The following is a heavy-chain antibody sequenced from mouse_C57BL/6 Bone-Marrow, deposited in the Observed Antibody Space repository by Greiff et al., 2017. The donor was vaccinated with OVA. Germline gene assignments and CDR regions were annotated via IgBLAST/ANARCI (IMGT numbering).Heavy chain of an antibody. J-gene: IGHJ1*03. V-gene: IGHV1-52*01. CDR1: GYTFTSYW. D-gene: IGHD1-1*01. Sequence: QVQLQQSGAELVRPGSSVKPSCKASGYTFTSYWMHWVKQRPIQGLEWIGNIDPSDSETHYNQKFKDKATLTVDKSYRTAYMQLSSLTSEDSAVYVCAGYYGSSSSYFDVWGTGTTVTVSS. CDR3: AGYYGSSSSYFDV. CDR2: IDPSDSET.